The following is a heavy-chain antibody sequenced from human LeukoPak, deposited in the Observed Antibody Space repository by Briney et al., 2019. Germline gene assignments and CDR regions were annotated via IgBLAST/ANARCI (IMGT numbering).Heavy chain of an antibody. CDR1: GGSFSGYY. Sequence: PSETLSLTCAVYGGSFSGYYWSWIRQPPGKGLEWIGEINHSGSTNYNPSLKSRVTISVDTSKNQFSLKLSSVTAADTAVYYCARAVIDYYDSSGYSRYFDYWGQGTLVTVSS. CDR3: ARAVIDYYDSSGYSRYFDY. CDR2: INHSGST. J-gene: IGHJ4*02. D-gene: IGHD3-22*01. V-gene: IGHV4-34*01.